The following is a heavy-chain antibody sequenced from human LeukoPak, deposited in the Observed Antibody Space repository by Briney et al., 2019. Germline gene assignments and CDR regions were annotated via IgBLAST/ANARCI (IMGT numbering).Heavy chain of an antibody. Sequence: GGSLRLPCAASGFTFSRYWMYWVRQAPGKGLAWVSRIKPDGSSTSYADSVKGRFTISRDNAKNTLYLQMNSLRAEDTAVYYCALLVTFDAFDLWGQGTMVTVSS. J-gene: IGHJ3*01. CDR3: ALLVTFDAFDL. V-gene: IGHV3-74*01. CDR2: IKPDGSST. D-gene: IGHD4-23*01. CDR1: GFTFSRYW.